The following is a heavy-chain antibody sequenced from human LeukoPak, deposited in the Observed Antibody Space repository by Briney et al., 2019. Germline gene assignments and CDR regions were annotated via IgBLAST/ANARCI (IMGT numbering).Heavy chain of an antibody. CDR3: ARENQLLYDAFDI. CDR1: GGSISTSNYY. CDR2: IFYSGST. J-gene: IGHJ3*02. Sequence: SETLSLTCTVSGGSISTSNYYWGWIRQPPGKGLEWIGNIFYSGSTYYSPSLRSRVTISLDTSKNQFSLKLSSVTAADTAVYYCARENQLLYDAFDIWGQGTMVTVSS. D-gene: IGHD2-2*01. V-gene: IGHV4-39*07.